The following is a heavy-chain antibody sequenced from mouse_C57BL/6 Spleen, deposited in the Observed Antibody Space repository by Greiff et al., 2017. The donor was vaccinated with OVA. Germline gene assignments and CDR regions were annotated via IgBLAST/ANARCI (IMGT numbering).Heavy chain of an antibody. J-gene: IGHJ2*01. D-gene: IGHD1-1*01. CDR2: ISYSGST. CDR3: ARSGHYYGSSSYYFDY. Sequence: EVKVVESGPSLAKPSQTLSLTCSVTGYSITSDYWNWIRKFPGNKLEYMGYISYSGSTYYNPSLKSRISITRDTSKNQYYLQLNSVTTEDTATYYCARSGHYYGSSSYYFDYWGQGTTLTVSS. CDR1: GYSITSDY. V-gene: IGHV3-8*01.